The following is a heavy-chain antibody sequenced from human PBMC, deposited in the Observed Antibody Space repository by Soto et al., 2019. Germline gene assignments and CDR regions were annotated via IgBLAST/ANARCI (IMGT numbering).Heavy chain of an antibody. CDR2: FDPEDGET. V-gene: IGHV1-24*01. Sequence: ASVKVSCKVSGYTLTELSMHWVRQAPGKGLEWMGGFDPEDGETIYAQKFQGRVTMTEDTSTDTAYMELSSLRSEDTAVYYCAASPKTDSHYYYYYMDVWGKGTTVTVSS. J-gene: IGHJ6*03. CDR3: AASPKTDSHYYYYYMDV. D-gene: IGHD1-1*01. CDR1: GYTLTELS.